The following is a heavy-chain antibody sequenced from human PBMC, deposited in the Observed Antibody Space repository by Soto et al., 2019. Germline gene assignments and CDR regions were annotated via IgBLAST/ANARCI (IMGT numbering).Heavy chain of an antibody. CDR2: IYSGGTT. CDR3: ARDSSGYFKLDS. V-gene: IGHV4-31*03. CDR1: GGSISSGGHY. D-gene: IGHD3-22*01. Sequence: QVRLQESGAGLVEPSQTLSLTCIVSGGSISSGGHYWSWIRQRPEKGLEWIAYIYSGGTTYYNPSLKSRVTISADTSNNQFSLNLTSVTAADTAVYYCARDSSGYFKLDSWGPGTLVTVSS. J-gene: IGHJ4*02.